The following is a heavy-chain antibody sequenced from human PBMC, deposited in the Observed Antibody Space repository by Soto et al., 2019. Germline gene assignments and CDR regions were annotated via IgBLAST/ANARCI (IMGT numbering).Heavy chain of an antibody. Sequence: WWSLRLCCSASVFTFSSYGMHWGRQAPGKGLEWVAVISYDGSNKYYADSVKGRFTISRDISKNTLYLQMNSLRAEDTAVYYCGKDRSDYYDSSGQYYIDYWGQGTLVTVSS. CDR2: ISYDGSNK. V-gene: IGHV3-30*18. D-gene: IGHD3-22*01. CDR3: GKDRSDYYDSSGQYYIDY. J-gene: IGHJ4*02. CDR1: VFTFSSYG.